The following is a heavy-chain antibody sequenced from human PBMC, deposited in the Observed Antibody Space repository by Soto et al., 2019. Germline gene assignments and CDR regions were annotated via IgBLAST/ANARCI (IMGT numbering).Heavy chain of an antibody. J-gene: IGHJ4*02. Sequence: QVQLVESGGGVVQPGRSLRLSCAASGFTFSSYGMHWVRQAPGKGLEWVAVISYDGSNKYYADTVKGRFTISRDNSKNTLYLHMNSLRAEDTDVYYCAKWASGGDSDFAYWGQGTLVPVAS. CDR2: ISYDGSNK. V-gene: IGHV3-30*18. CDR1: GFTFSSYG. CDR3: AKWASGGDSDFAY. D-gene: IGHD2-21*01.